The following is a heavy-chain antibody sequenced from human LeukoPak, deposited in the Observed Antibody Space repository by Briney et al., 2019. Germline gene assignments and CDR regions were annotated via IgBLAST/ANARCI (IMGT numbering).Heavy chain of an antibody. V-gene: IGHV1-2*06. Sequence: GASVKVSCKASGYTFTGYYMHWVRQAPGQGLEWMGRINPNSGGPNYAQKFQGRVTMTRDTSISTAYMELSRLRSDDTAVYYCAMGGYSYGRLFDYWGQGTLVTVSS. J-gene: IGHJ4*02. CDR3: AMGGYSYGRLFDY. CDR2: INPNSGGP. D-gene: IGHD5-18*01. CDR1: GYTFTGYY.